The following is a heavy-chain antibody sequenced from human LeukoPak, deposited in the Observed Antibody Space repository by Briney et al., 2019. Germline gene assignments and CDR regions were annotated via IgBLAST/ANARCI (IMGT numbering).Heavy chain of an antibody. D-gene: IGHD2-15*01. J-gene: IGHJ4*02. CDR1: GFTSSRYW. Sequence: GGSLRLYCAVSGFTSSRYWMHWDRQAPGKGLMWVSRINNDGSSTSYADSVKGRFTIFRDNAKNTVNLQMNSLRAEDTAVYYCARDSCSGGTCYFGYWGQGTLVTVSS. CDR3: ARDSCSGGTCYFGY. CDR2: INNDGSST. V-gene: IGHV3-74*01.